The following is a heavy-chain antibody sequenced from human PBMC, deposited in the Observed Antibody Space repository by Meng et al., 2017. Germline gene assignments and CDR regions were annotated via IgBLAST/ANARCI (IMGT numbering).Heavy chain of an antibody. CDR2: IIPIFGTA. V-gene: IGHV1-69*05. CDR3: ARSGIVGATTSYYYGMDV. CDR1: GGTFSSYA. J-gene: IGHJ6*02. Sequence: SVKVSCKASGGTFSSYAISWVRQAPGQGLEWMGGIIPIFGTANYAQKFQGRVTITTDESTSTAYMELSSLRSEDTAAYYCARSGIVGATTSYYYGMDVWGQGTTVTVSS. D-gene: IGHD1-26*01.